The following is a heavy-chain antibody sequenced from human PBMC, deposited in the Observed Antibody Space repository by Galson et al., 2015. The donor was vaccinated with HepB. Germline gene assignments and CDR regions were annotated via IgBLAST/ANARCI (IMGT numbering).Heavy chain of an antibody. Sequence: SLRLSCAPSGFTFSIYWMHWVRQVPGKGLVWVSRINSDGNGAGYADSVKGRFTNSSDNAKNTLYLYMNSLRDEDTAVYYCARESRYCSGGISYAGGDYYYYYGMDVWGQGTTVTVSS. CDR2: INSDGNGA. V-gene: IGHV3-74*01. J-gene: IGHJ6*02. CDR3: ARESRYCSGGISYAGGDYYYYYGMDV. CDR1: GFTFSIYW. D-gene: IGHD2-15*01.